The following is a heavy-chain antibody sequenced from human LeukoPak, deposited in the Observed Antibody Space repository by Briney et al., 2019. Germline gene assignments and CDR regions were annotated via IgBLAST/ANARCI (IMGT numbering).Heavy chain of an antibody. CDR2: IYNSGRS. Sequence: SETLSLTRSVSGGSISSGYWSWIRQPPGKGLEWIAYIYNSGRSNYNPSLKSRVTISLDTSKNQFSLKLSSVTAADTAVYYCAGGSGASWFDPWGQGTLVTVSS. CDR3: AGGSGASWFDP. D-gene: IGHD2-8*02. J-gene: IGHJ5*02. CDR1: GGSISSGY. V-gene: IGHV4-59*01.